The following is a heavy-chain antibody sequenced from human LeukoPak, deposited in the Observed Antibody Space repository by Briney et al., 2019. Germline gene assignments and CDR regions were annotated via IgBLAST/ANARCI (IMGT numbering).Heavy chain of an antibody. V-gene: IGHV3-30-3*01. CDR3: VRDKLPGTRYSGSYFFDY. D-gene: IGHD1-26*01. CDR2: ISFDGNRQ. Sequence: GGSLRLSCTVSGFTFSNYFMHWVRQAPGRGLEWVAVISFDGNRQYYADSVKGRFTIARDTSRSTVFLQMNSLRVDDTALYYCVRDKLPGTRYSGSYFFDYWGQGTLVTVSS. CDR1: GFTFSNYF. J-gene: IGHJ4*02.